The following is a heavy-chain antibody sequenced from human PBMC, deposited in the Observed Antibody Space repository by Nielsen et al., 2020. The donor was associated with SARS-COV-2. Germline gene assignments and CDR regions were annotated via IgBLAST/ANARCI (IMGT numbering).Heavy chain of an antibody. V-gene: IGHV4-4*02. Sequence: GSLRLSCAVSGGSISSNNWWSWVRQPPGKGLEWIGEIYHSGSTNYNPSLKSRVTMSVDKSKNQFSLKLSSVTAADTAVYYCARGDIVVVPAPILGLGPYYSSYYMDVWGKGTTVTVSS. CDR3: ARGDIVVVPAPILGLGPYYSSYYMDV. D-gene: IGHD2-2*02. CDR1: GGSISSNNW. J-gene: IGHJ6*03. CDR2: IYHSGST.